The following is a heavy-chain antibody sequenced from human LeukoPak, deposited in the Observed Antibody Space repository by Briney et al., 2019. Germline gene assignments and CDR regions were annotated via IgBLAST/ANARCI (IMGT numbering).Heavy chain of an antibody. V-gene: IGHV3-7*02. CDR3: AGNYGGYPY. D-gene: IGHD4-23*01. CDR2: IKQDGSDK. Sequence: GGSLRLSCAASGFTFSTYWMSWVRQAPGKGLEWVADIKQDGSDKYYVDSVKGRFTISRGNAKNSLYLQMNSLRAEDTSVYYCAGNYGGYPYWDQGTLVTVSS. J-gene: IGHJ4*02. CDR1: GFTFSTYW.